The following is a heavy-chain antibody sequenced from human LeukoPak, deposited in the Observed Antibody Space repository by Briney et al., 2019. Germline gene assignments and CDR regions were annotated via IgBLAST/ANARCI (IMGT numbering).Heavy chain of an antibody. V-gene: IGHV3-33*01. J-gene: IGHJ4*02. Sequence: PGRSLRLSCAASGFTFSSFGMHWVRQAPGKGLEWVAVIWYDGSNKYYGDSVKGRFTISRDNSKNTLYLQMNSLRAEDTAVYYCARDKGPYYFDQWGQGTLLTVSS. CDR2: IWYDGSNK. CDR3: ARDKGPYYFDQ. CDR1: GFTFSSFG.